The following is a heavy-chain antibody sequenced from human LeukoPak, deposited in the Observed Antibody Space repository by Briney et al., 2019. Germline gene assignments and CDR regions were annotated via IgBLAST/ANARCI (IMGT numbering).Heavy chain of an antibody. CDR3: ASSTLDYYDSSGYYWGGY. J-gene: IGHJ4*02. V-gene: IGHV1-69*05. CDR1: GGTFSSYA. D-gene: IGHD3-22*01. Sequence: SVKVSCKASGGTFSSYAINWVRQAPGQGLEWMGRIIPIFGTANYAQKFQGRVTITTDESTSTAYMELSSLRSEDTAVYYCASSTLDYYDSSGYYWGGYWGQGTLVTVSS. CDR2: IIPIFGTA.